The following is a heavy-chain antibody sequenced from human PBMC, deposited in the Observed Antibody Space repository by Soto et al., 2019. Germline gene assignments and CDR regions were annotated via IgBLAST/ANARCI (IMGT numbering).Heavy chain of an antibody. CDR3: ARGPSIAARVDY. J-gene: IGHJ4*02. D-gene: IGHD6-25*01. V-gene: IGHV1-2*02. CDR1: GHTFTGYY. Sequence: PSVKVSCKASGHTFTGYYMHWVRQAPGQGLGWMGWINPNSGGTNYAQKFQGRVTMTRDTSISTAYMELSRLRSDDTAVYYCARGPSIAARVDYWGQGTLVTVSS. CDR2: INPNSGGT.